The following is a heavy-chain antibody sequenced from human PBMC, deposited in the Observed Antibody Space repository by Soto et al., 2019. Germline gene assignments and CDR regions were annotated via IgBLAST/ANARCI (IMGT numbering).Heavy chain of an antibody. CDR1: GFSLSTAGVG. D-gene: IGHD6-19*01. J-gene: IGHJ4*02. CDR2: IYWDDDK. V-gene: IGHV2-5*02. Sequence: QITLKESGPSLVKPTQTLTLTCTFSGFSLSTAGVGVVWIRQPPRKALEWVALIYWDDDKHYSPSLRNRLTITKDTAKNPVVLTLTNVDPPDTATYFWALVGGMEQWLYRLDHWGQGALVTVSS. CDR3: ALVGGMEQWLYRLDH.